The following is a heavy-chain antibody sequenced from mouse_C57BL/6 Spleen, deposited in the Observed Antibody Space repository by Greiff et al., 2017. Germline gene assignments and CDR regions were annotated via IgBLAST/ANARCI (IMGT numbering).Heavy chain of an antibody. V-gene: IGHV1-81*01. CDR1: GYTFTSYG. Sequence: VQLQQSGAELVRPGASVKLSCKASGYTFTSYGISWVKQRTGQGLEWIGEIYPRSGNTYYNEKFKGKATLTADKSSSTAYMELRSLTSEDSAVYFCARSTYGSTGYFDVWGTGTTVTVSS. CDR3: ARSTYGSTGYFDV. D-gene: IGHD1-1*01. CDR2: IYPRSGNT. J-gene: IGHJ1*03.